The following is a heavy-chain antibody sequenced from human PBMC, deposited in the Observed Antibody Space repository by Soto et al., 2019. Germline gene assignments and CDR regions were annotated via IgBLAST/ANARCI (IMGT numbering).Heavy chain of an antibody. D-gene: IGHD3-22*01. CDR1: GASITRYY. J-gene: IGHJ3*02. V-gene: IGHV4-59*01. CDR3: ARTARAGYYDSGDSHAFDI. CDR2: IYYGGST. Sequence: SETLSLTCTVSGASITRYYWSWIRQPPGKGLEWIGYIYYGGSTDYSPSLKSRVTMSVDTSKNQFSLKLSSVTAADTAAYYCARTARAGYYDSGDSHAFDIWGQGTLVT.